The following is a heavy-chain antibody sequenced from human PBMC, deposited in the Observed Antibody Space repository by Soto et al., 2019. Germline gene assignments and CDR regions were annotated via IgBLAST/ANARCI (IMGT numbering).Heavy chain of an antibody. J-gene: IGHJ6*02. Sequence: PGESLKISCEGSGYTFTNFRIGWVRRMPGKGLEWVGIISPGDSDTGYSPSFQGRVIISTDKSISTAYLQWSSLKASDTAMYYCGRLRGLAASDGRDVWGRGTTVNGSS. CDR1: GYTFTNFR. CDR3: GRLRGLAASDGRDV. CDR2: ISPGDSDT. V-gene: IGHV5-51*01. D-gene: IGHD6-13*01.